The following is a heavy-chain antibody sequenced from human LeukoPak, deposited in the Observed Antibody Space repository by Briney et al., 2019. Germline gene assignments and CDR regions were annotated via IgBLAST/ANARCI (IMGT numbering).Heavy chain of an antibody. Sequence: ASVKVSCKASGYTFTGYYMHWVRQAPGQRLEWMGWINPNSGGTNYAQKFQGRVTMTRDTSISTAYMELSRLRSDDTAVYYCARSRYYYDSSGYSHHFDYWGQGTLVTVSS. D-gene: IGHD3-22*01. V-gene: IGHV1-2*02. CDR3: ARSRYYYDSSGYSHHFDY. CDR1: GYTFTGYY. J-gene: IGHJ4*02. CDR2: INPNSGGT.